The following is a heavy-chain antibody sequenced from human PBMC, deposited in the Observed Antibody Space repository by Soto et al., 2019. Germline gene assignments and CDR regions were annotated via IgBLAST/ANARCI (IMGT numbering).Heavy chain of an antibody. J-gene: IGHJ4*02. V-gene: IGHV3-7*01. CDR2: INQDGNEK. CDR1: GFTFSTWW. Sequence: GSLRLSCAASGFTFSTWWMDWVRQTPGEGLEWVANINQDGNEKNYVDSVKGRFTISRDNAKNSLYLQMSSLTAEDSALYYCSRSLNSWGQGTLVTVYS. CDR3: SRSLNS.